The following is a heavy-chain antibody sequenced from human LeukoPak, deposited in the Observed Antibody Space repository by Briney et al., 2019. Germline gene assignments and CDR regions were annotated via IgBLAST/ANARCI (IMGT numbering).Heavy chain of an antibody. V-gene: IGHV4-34*01. J-gene: IGHJ4*02. D-gene: IGHD3-10*01. CDR1: GGSFSGYY. Sequence: PSETLSLTCAVYGGSFSGYYWTWIRQSPGRGLEWIGEVHYSGSATYNPSLKSRVTISVDTSINQFSLKMNSVTAADTAVYYCARGQWFRAFWSRGTPVTVSS. CDR2: VHYSGSA. CDR3: ARGQWFRAF.